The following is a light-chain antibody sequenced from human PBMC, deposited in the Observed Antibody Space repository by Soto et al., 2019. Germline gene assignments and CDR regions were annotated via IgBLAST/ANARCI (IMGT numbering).Light chain of an antibody. CDR3: QQRSNWRT. V-gene: IGKV3-11*01. Sequence: EIVLTQSPATLPLSPGERATLSCRASQSVSSYLAWYQQKPGQAPRLLIYDASNRATGIPARFSGSGSGTDFPLAISSLEPEDFAVYYCQQRSNWRTFGQGTRLEIK. J-gene: IGKJ5*01. CDR1: QSVSSY. CDR2: DAS.